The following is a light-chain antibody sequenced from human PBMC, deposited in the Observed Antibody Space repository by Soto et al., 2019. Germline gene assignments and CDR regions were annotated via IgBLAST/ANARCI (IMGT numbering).Light chain of an antibody. CDR2: DVS. CDR3: QQSSDGPLT. CDR1: QSVSSY. Sequence: EIVLTQSPATLSLSPGERATLSCRASQSVSSYLAWYQQRPGQAPRLLIYDVSNGATGIPARFSGSGSGTDFALTISSLEPEDFAVYYCQQSSDGPLTFGGGTKVEIK. V-gene: IGKV3-11*01. J-gene: IGKJ4*01.